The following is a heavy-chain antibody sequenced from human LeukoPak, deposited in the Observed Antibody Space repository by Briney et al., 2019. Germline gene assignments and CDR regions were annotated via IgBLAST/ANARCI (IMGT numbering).Heavy chain of an antibody. Sequence: GGSLRLSCAASGFTFFNFAMSWVRQAPGRRPEWLSTISDNGDTTYYANSVKGRFTISRDNSKNNVYLQMNSLTVEDAAIYDCAKDRMSYSSTLGSWGQGTLVTVSS. CDR3: AKDRMSYSSTLGS. CDR1: GFTFFNFA. J-gene: IGHJ5*02. V-gene: IGHV3-23*01. D-gene: IGHD6-13*01. CDR2: ISDNGDTT.